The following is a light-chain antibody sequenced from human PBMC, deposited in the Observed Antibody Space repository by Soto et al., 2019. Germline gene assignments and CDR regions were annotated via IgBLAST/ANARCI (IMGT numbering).Light chain of an antibody. J-gene: IGLJ2*01. CDR3: SSYAGSNNLV. CDR1: SSDVGAYKY. V-gene: IGLV2-8*01. CDR2: AVS. Sequence: QSALTQPPSASGSPGQSVTISCTGTSSDVGAYKYVSWYQQHPGKAPKLMIYAVSERPSGVPDRFSGSKSGNTASLTVSGLQAEDEADYYCSSYAGSNNLVFGGGTKLTVL.